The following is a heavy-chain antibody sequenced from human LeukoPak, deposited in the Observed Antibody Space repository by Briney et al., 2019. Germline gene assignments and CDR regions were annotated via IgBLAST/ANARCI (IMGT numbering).Heavy chain of an antibody. Sequence: ASVTVPCKASGYTFTSYYMHWVRQAPGQGLEWMGIINPSGGSTSYAQKFQGRVTMTRDTSTSTVYMELSSLRSEDTAVYYCARGYYGSGSPYYFDYWGQGTLVTVSS. J-gene: IGHJ4*02. CDR2: INPSGGST. V-gene: IGHV1-46*01. CDR3: ARGYYGSGSPYYFDY. CDR1: GYTFTSYY. D-gene: IGHD3-10*01.